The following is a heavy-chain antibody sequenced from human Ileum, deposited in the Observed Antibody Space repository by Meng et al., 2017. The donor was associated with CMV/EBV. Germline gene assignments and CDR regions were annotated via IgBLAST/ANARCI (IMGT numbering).Heavy chain of an antibody. CDR3: ARVRYCASTICCRPFDY. CDR2: ISDDGSNE. Sequence: FTLSSYTMHWVRQAPGKGLECVAVISDDGSNEYYADSVKGRLTISRDISKNTLYLQMNSLRAEDTAVYYCARVRYCASTICCRPFDYWGQGTLVTVSS. D-gene: IGHD2-2*01. J-gene: IGHJ4*02. V-gene: IGHV3-30*04. CDR1: FTLSSYT.